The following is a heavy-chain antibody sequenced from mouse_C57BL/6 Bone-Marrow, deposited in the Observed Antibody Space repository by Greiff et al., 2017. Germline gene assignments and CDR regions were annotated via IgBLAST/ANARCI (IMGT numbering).Heavy chain of an antibody. J-gene: IGHJ4*01. CDR2: ISGGGGNT. CDR1: GFTFSSYT. Sequence: EVQRVESGGGLVKPGGSLKLSCAASGFTFSSYTMSWVRQTPGKRLEWVATISGGGGNTYYPDSVKGRFTISRDNAKNTLYLQMSSLRSEDTALYYCARHIYYGNYGAMDYWGQGTSVTVSS. V-gene: IGHV5-9*01. CDR3: ARHIYYGNYGAMDY. D-gene: IGHD2-1*01.